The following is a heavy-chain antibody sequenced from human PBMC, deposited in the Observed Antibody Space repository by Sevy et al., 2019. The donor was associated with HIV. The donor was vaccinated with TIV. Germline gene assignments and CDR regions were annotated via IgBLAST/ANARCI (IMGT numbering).Heavy chain of an antibody. D-gene: IGHD3-22*01. Sequence: GESLRLSCAASGFTFSSYGMHWVRQAPGKGLEWVAVIWYDGSNKYYADSVKGRFTISRDNSKNTLYLQMNSLRAEDTAVYYCAKATDYYDSSGYYSIDYWGQGTLVTVSS. CDR1: GFTFSSYG. J-gene: IGHJ4*02. V-gene: IGHV3-33*06. CDR3: AKATDYYDSSGYYSIDY. CDR2: IWYDGSNK.